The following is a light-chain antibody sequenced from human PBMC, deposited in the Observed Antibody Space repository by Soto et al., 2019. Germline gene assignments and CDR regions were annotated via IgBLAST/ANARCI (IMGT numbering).Light chain of an antibody. CDR2: EVS. CDR1: SSDVGAFNY. V-gene: IGLV2-14*01. Sequence: QPVLTQPASVSGSPGQSITISCSGTSSDVGAFNYVSWYQQHPGKAPKVMIYEVSYRPSGVSNRFSASKSGNTASLTISRLQAEDEADYYCSSYTTYSTLGVFGTGTKVTVL. J-gene: IGLJ1*01. CDR3: SSYTTYSTLGV.